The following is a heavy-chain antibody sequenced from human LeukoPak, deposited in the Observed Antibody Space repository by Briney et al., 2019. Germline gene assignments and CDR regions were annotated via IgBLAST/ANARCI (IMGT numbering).Heavy chain of an antibody. CDR3: ARVRSRITMIVVVISPFDY. D-gene: IGHD3-22*01. CDR1: GFTFSSYA. V-gene: IGHV3-23*01. CDR2: ISGSGGST. J-gene: IGHJ4*02. Sequence: GGSLRLSCAASGFTFSSYAMSWVLQAPGKGLEWVSAISGSGGSTYYADSVKGRFTISRDNSKNTLSLQMKSLRAEDAAVYYCARVRSRITMIVVVISPFDYWGQGTLVTVSS.